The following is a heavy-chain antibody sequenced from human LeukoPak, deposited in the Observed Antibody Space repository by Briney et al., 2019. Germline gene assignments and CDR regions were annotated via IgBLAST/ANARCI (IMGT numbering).Heavy chain of an antibody. V-gene: IGHV4-4*02. D-gene: IGHD6-13*01. Sequence: MSSGTLSLTCAVSGGSISSRNWWTWVRQPPGKGLEWIGEISHSGSTYYNPSLKSRVTISVDTSKNQFSLKLSSVTAADTAVYYCASEAMQQRFGGWFDPWGQGTLVTVSS. CDR1: GGSISSRNW. CDR3: ASEAMQQRFGGWFDP. J-gene: IGHJ5*02. CDR2: ISHSGST.